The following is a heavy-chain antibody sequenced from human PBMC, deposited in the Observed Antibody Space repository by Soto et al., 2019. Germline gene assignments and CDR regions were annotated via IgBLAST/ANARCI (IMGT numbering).Heavy chain of an antibody. V-gene: IGHV4-31*03. CDR2: IYYSGST. J-gene: IGHJ6*02. D-gene: IGHD2-2*01. CDR1: GGSISSGGYY. CDR3: ARDCSSTSCYSYYYGMDV. Sequence: SETLSLTCTVSGGSISSGGYYWSWIRQHPGKGLEWIGYIYYSGSTYYNPSLKSRVTISVDTSKNQFSLKLSSVTAADTAVYYTARDCSSTSCYSYYYGMDVWRQGTTVTVSS.